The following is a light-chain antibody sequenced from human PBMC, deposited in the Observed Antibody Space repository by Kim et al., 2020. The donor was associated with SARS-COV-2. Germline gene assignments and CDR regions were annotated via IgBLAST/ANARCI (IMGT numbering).Light chain of an antibody. J-gene: IGLJ3*02. V-gene: IGLV4-69*02. CDR2: LNSDGSL. CDR1: GGHSTYA. CDR3: QTWGTGIKV. Sequence: ASDKLICTRRGGHSTYANEWHQQQPEKGPRYLMKLNSDGSLTKGDGRPDRFSGYSAGAERYLTISSLQSEDEADYYCQTWGTGIKVFGGGTKLTVL.